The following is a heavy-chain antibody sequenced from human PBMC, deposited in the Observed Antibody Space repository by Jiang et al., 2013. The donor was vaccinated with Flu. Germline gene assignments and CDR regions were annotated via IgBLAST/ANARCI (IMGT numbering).Heavy chain of an antibody. CDR1: GDSVSSNSAA. D-gene: IGHD6-19*01. J-gene: IGHJ6*02. V-gene: IGHV6-1*01. CDR3: ASNIAVAGTDYGMDV. CDR2: TYYRSKWYN. Sequence: GDSVSSNSAAWTWIRQSPSRGLEWLGRTYYRSKWYNDYAVSVKSRITINPDTSKNQFSLQLNSVTPEDTAVYYCASNIAVAGTDYGMDVWGQGTTVTVSS.